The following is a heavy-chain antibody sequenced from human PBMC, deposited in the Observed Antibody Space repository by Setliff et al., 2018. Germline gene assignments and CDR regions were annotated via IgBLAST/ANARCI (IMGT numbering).Heavy chain of an antibody. CDR3: ARVAGRGRYWYFDL. CDR2: ISSSSSTI. J-gene: IGHJ2*01. V-gene: IGHV3-48*04. Sequence: PAGSLRLSCAASGFTFSSYSINWVRQAPGKGLEWVSYISSSSSTIYYADSVKGRFTISRDNAKNSLYLRMNSLRAEDTAVYYCARVAGRGRYWYFDLWGRGTLVTVSS. CDR1: GFTFSSYS.